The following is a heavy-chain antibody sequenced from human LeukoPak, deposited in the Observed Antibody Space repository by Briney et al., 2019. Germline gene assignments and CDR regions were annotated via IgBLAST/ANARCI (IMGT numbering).Heavy chain of an antibody. CDR2: INEGGNLK. J-gene: IGHJ4*02. V-gene: IGHV3-7*01. D-gene: IGHD6-19*01. CDR1: GFTFSSCW. CDR3: ARVGKSGWDFDH. Sequence: GGSLRLSCAASGFTFSSCWMSWVRQVPGKGLEWVANINEGGNLKYYVDSVKGRFTISRDNTKNSLYLQMNTLRAEDTAVYYCARVGKSGWDFDHWGQGTRVTVSS.